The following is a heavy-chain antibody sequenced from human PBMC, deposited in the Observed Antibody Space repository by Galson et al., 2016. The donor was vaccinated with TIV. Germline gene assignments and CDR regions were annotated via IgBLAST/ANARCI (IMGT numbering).Heavy chain of an antibody. CDR1: GFTFSTYA. V-gene: IGHV3-23*01. J-gene: IGHJ6*02. CDR3: ARTHRSYGMDV. CDR2: IWGTGDDT. Sequence: SLRLSCAASGFTFSTYAMSWVRQAPGKGLEWVSTIWGTGDDTHYADSVKGRFTISRDNSKNTLYLQMDSVRVEDTATYYCARTHRSYGMDVWGQRTTVTVSS.